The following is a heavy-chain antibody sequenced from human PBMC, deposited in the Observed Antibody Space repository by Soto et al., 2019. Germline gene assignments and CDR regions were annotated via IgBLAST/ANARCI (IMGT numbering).Heavy chain of an antibody. CDR3: AKDRRQLSALDM. V-gene: IGHV3-30*18. Sequence: VGSLILSCAASGVSFSSYGMHWVRQAPGRGLEWVTVISNDGNRKYYGESVKGRFSVSRDNDKDTLYLQMNGLRPEDTGVYYCAKDRRQLSALDMWGQGTTVTVSS. CDR1: GVSFSSYG. CDR2: ISNDGNRK. J-gene: IGHJ3*02. D-gene: IGHD6-6*01.